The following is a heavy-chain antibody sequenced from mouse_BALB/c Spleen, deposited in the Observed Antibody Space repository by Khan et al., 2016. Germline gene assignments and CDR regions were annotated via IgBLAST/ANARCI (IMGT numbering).Heavy chain of an antibody. V-gene: IGHV5-4*02. D-gene: IGHD1-1*01. J-gene: IGHJ1*01. CDR3: VRSPYYCGSDYASFDD. CDR1: GFTFSDYY. CDR2: ISDGGSYT. Sequence: EVELVESGGDLVKPGGSLKLSCAASGFTFSDYYMYWVRQTPERRLEWVATISDGGSYTYYPDSVKGRFTISRDNAKQNVNQRWSRLRSEDTAMDYCVRSPYYCGSDYASFDDWGAGTTVTVSS.